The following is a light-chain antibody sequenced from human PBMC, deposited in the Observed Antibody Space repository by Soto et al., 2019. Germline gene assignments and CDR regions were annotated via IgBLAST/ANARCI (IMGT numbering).Light chain of an antibody. CDR3: QQRSNT. Sequence: EIVLTQSPATLSLSPGERATLSCRASQSVSSYLAWYQQKPGQAPRLLIYDASNRATGIPARFSGSGSGTDFTLTISSLEPEDFAVYYCQQRSNTFGQGTRLESK. J-gene: IGKJ5*01. CDR2: DAS. V-gene: IGKV3-11*01. CDR1: QSVSSY.